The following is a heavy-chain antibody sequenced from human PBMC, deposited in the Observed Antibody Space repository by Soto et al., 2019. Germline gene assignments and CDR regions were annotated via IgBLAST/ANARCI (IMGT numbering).Heavy chain of an antibody. CDR3: ASTRDGFNYPY. CDR1: GGTFSTQA. J-gene: IGHJ4*02. Sequence: QVQLVQSGAEVKKPGSSVKVSCKASGGTFSTQAIHWVRQAPGQGLEWMGGLIPVFGTARNAQRFQARVTITADESTSTAYMELSSLTSDDTAVYFCASTRDGFNYPYWGQGTLVTVSS. D-gene: IGHD5-12*01. V-gene: IGHV1-69*12. CDR2: LIPVFGTA.